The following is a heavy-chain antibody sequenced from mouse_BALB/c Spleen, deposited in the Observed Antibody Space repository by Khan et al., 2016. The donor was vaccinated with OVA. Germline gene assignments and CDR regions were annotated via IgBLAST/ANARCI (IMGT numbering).Heavy chain of an antibody. Sequence: VELVESGAELVRPGVSVKISCKGSGYTFTDFSMHWMKRSHAKSLEWIGVISTYYGDSNYNQNFKDKATLTVEKSSSTAYLELARLTSEDSAIYYSASGSGNYGFAYWGQGTLVTVSA. CDR3: ASGSGNYGFAY. D-gene: IGHD2-1*01. CDR1: GYTFTDFS. V-gene: IGHV1S137*01. J-gene: IGHJ3*01. CDR2: ISTYYGDS.